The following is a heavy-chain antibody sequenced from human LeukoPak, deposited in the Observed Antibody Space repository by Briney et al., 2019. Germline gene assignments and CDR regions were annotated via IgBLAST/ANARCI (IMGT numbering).Heavy chain of an antibody. D-gene: IGHD3-10*01. J-gene: IGHJ3*02. V-gene: IGHV3-7*01. Sequence: GGSLRLSCAASGFTFSNYWMSWVRQAPGKGLEWVANIKQNGSEKYYVDSVKGRFTISRDNAKNSLYLQMNSLRDEDTAVYYCARGDYFGSGTSFIDAFDIWGQGTMVTVS. CDR1: GFTFSNYW. CDR3: ARGDYFGSGTSFIDAFDI. CDR2: IKQNGSEK.